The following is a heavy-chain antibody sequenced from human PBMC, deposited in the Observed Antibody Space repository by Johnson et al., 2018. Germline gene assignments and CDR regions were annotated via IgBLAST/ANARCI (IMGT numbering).Heavy chain of an antibody. CDR2: ISGSGGST. D-gene: IGHD2/OR15-2a*01. J-gene: IGHJ6*02. CDR3: AKNRETSRGDGMDV. CDR1: GFTFSSYA. Sequence: VQLVESGGGLVQPGGSLRLSCAASGFTFSSYAMNWVRQAPGKGLEWVSVISGSGGSTYYADSVKGRFTISRDKSKHTLYLQMNSLRAEDTAVYYFAKNRETSRGDGMDVWGQGTTVIVSS. V-gene: IGHV3-23*04.